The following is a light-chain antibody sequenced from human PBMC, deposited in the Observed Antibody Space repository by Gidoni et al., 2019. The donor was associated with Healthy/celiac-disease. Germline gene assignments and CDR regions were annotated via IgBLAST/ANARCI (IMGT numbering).Light chain of an antibody. CDR3: QQRSKWRGA. Sequence: EILLTQSPSTLSLSPGERATLSCRASQSVSSHLAWYQQKPGKAPRLLIYDASNMDTGIPARCSGSGSGTDFTLTISSLEPEEFAVYYCQQRSKWRGAFGRGTKVEIK. CDR1: QSVSSH. V-gene: IGKV3-11*01. CDR2: DAS. J-gene: IGKJ3*01.